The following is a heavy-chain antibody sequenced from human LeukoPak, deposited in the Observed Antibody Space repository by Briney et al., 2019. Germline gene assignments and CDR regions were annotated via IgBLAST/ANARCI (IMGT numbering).Heavy chain of an antibody. V-gene: IGHV1-2*02. CDR1: GYTFTGYY. D-gene: IGHD1-26*01. CDR2: INPHSGGT. CDR3: ARSRAGATRIDY. Sequence: GASVKVSCKASGYTFTGYYIHWVRQAPGQGLEWMGWINPHSGGTNYAQKFQGGVTMTRDTSITTAYMELSSLRSDDTAVYYCARSRAGATRIDYWGQGTLVTVSS. J-gene: IGHJ4*02.